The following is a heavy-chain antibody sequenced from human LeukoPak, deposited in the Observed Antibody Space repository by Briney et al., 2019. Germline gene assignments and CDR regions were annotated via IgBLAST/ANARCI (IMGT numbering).Heavy chain of an antibody. CDR2: INHSGST. CDR3: AREVHGSGSPFDY. Sequence: SETLSLTCAVYGGSFRGYYWSWIRQPPGKGLEWIGEINHSGSTNYNPSLKSRVTISVDTSKNQFSLKLSSVTAADTAVYYCAREVHGSGSPFDYWGQGTLVTVSS. D-gene: IGHD3-10*01. J-gene: IGHJ4*02. CDR1: GGSFRGYY. V-gene: IGHV4-34*01.